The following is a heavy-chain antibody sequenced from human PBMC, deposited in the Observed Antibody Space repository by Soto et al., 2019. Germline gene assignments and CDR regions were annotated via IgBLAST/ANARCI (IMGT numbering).Heavy chain of an antibody. V-gene: IGHV3-9*01. Sequence: EVQLVESGGGLVQPGRSLRLSCAASGFTFDDYAMHWVRQAPGMGLEWVSGISWNSGSIGYADSVKGRFTISRDNAKNSLYLQMNSLRAEDTALYYCAKHIGYSSSWYYIDYWGQGTLVTVSS. J-gene: IGHJ4*02. CDR3: AKHIGYSSSWYYIDY. D-gene: IGHD6-13*01. CDR2: ISWNSGSI. CDR1: GFTFDDYA.